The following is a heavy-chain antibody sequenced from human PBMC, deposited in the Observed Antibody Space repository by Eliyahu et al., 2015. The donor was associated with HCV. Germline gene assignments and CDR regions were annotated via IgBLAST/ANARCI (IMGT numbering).Heavy chain of an antibody. J-gene: IGHJ4*02. D-gene: IGHD2-15*01. Sequence: HLQESGPGLVKPSETLSLTCTVSGGSISSYYWSWIRQPAGKGLEWIGRIYTSGSTNYNPXLKSRVTMSVDTSKNQFSLKLSSVTAADTAVYYCARYYCSSSSCHFDCWGQGTLVTVSS. CDR3: ARYYCSSSSCHFDC. V-gene: IGHV4-4*07. CDR2: IYTSGST. CDR1: GGSISSYY.